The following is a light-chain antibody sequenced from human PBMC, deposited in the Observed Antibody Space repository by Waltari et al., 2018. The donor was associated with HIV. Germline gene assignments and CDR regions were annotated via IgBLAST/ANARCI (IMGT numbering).Light chain of an antibody. V-gene: IGLV1-44*01. CDR1: SSNIGSNT. Sequence: QSVLTQPPSASGTPGQRVTISCSGSSSNIGSNTVNWYQQLPGTAPKLLIYTNNQLPSGVPDRLAGSKSGTSASLAISGLQSEDEADYYCAAWDDSLNGPVFGGGTKLTVL. J-gene: IGLJ2*01. CDR3: AAWDDSLNGPV. CDR2: TNN.